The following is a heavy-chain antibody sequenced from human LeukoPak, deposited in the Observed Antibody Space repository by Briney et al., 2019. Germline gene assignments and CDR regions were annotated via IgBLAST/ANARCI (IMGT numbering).Heavy chain of an antibody. J-gene: IGHJ4*02. CDR1: GDSASDYH. V-gene: IGHV4-59*02. D-gene: IGHD7-27*01. Sequence: SETLSLTCTVSGDSASDYHWSWIRQPPGKGLEWIAYISHSGKSDYNPSLKSRVTISLDTSKNQFSLKLSSVTAADTALYYCATEGPLGIIDFWGQGILVTVSS. CDR3: ATEGPLGIIDF. CDR2: ISHSGKS.